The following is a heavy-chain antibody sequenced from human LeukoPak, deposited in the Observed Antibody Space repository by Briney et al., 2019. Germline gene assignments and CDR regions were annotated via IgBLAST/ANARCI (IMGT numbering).Heavy chain of an antibody. V-gene: IGHV3-21*01. Sequence: PGGSLRLSCAASGFTFSSYSMNWVRQAPGKGLEWVSSISSSSSCIYYADLVKGRFTISRDNAKNSLYLQMNSLRAEDTAVYYCAREPMLYYMDVWGKGTTVTVSS. CDR1: GFTFSSYS. CDR2: ISSSSSCI. J-gene: IGHJ6*03. D-gene: IGHD2-2*01. CDR3: AREPMLYYMDV.